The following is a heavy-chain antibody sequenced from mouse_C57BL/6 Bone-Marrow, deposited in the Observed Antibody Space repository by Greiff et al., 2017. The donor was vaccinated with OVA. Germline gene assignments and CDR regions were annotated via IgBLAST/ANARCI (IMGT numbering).Heavy chain of an antibody. CDR2: IDPSDSYT. CDR3: ARVSYDGFDY. Sequence: QVQLKQPGAELVKPGASVKLSCKASGYTFTSYWMQWVKQRPGQGLEWIGEIDPSDSYTNYNQKFKGKATLTVDTSSSTAYMQLSSLISEDSAVYYCARVSYDGFDYWGQGTTLTVSS. J-gene: IGHJ2*01. V-gene: IGHV1-50*01. CDR1: GYTFTSYW. D-gene: IGHD2-3*01.